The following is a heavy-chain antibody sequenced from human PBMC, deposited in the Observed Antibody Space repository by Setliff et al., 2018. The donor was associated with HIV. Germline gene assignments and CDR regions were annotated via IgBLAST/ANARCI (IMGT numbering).Heavy chain of an antibody. V-gene: IGHV4-39*01. D-gene: IGHD1-7*01. CDR2: IYYSGST. Sequence: SETLSLTCTVSGGSIKSSSDYWGWIRQPPGKELEWIGTIYYSGSTYYNLSLKSRVTISVDTSKNQFSLKLSSVTAADTTVYYCARKGNWNYPYDYWGPGTLVTVSS. J-gene: IGHJ4*02. CDR1: GGSIKSSSDY. CDR3: ARKGNWNYPYDY.